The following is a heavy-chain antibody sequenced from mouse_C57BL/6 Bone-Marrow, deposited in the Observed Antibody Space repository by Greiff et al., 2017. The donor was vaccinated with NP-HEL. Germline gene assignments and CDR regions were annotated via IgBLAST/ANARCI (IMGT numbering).Heavy chain of an antibody. CDR3: ALITTVVATEYYFDY. CDR2: IYPGSGST. V-gene: IGHV1-55*01. J-gene: IGHJ2*01. CDR1: GYTFTSYW. Sequence: VQLQQPGAELVKPGASVKMSCKASGYTFTSYWITWVKQRPGQGLEWIGDIYPGSGSTNYNEKFKSKATLTVDPSSSTAYMQLSSLTSEDSAVYYCALITTVVATEYYFDYWGQGTTLTVSS. D-gene: IGHD1-1*01.